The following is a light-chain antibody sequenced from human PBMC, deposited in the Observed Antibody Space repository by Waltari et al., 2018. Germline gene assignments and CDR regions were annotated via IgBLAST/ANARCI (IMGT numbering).Light chain of an antibody. CDR3: QQFYSTPLT. CDR2: WAS. CDR1: QSIFYSSTNKNY. Sequence: DIVMTQSPDSLAVSLGERATINCKSSQSIFYSSTNKNYLAWYQQKPGQHPKLLIYWASTREAGVPDRFSGTGSGTDFTLTISSLQAGDVAVYYCQQFYSTPLTFGGGTKVEIK. V-gene: IGKV4-1*01. J-gene: IGKJ4*01.